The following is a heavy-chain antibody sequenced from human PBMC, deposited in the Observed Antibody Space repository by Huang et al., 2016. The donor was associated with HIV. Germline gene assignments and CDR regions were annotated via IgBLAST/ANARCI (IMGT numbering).Heavy chain of an antibody. CDR2: IYPRDSET. Sequence: EVLLVQSGAELKEPGESLKISCKASGYGFSSYWIGWVRQKPGKGLEGMGIIYPRDSETKYRPSVDGQVTISADKSTRTAYLQWESLKAPDTAIYFCARQVDGFRSHFDFWGQGTLVSVSS. CDR1: GYGFSSYW. D-gene: IGHD5-18*01. CDR3: ARQVDGFRSHFDF. J-gene: IGHJ4*02. V-gene: IGHV5-51*01.